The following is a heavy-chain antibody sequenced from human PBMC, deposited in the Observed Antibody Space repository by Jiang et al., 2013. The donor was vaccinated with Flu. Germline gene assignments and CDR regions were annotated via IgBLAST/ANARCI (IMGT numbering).Heavy chain of an antibody. D-gene: IGHD1/OR15-1a*01. V-gene: IGHV3-66*01. CDR1: GFTVSAKY. CDR3: ASSTTTPGAFDY. J-gene: IGHJ4*02. Sequence: QLVESGGDLVQPGGSLRLSCIVSGFTVSAKYMIWVRQAPGKGLEWVSVIYGDGATSYADSVKGRFSTSRDNSKNTMYLQMNSLRAGDTALYFCASSTTTPGAFDYWGQGTLVTVSS. CDR2: IYGDGAT.